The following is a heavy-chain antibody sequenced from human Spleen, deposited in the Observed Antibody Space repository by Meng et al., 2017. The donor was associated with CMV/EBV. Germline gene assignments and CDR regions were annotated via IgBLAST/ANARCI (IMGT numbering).Heavy chain of an antibody. D-gene: IGHD3-22*01. CDR1: SYA. Sequence: SYAISWVRQAPGQGLEWMGGIIPIFGTANYAQKFQGRVTITTDESTSTAYMELSSLRSEDTAVYYCATGGDYYDSSGYHTPYGMDVWGQGTTVTVSS. J-gene: IGHJ6*02. CDR2: IIPIFGTA. V-gene: IGHV1-69*05. CDR3: ATGGDYYDSSGYHTPYGMDV.